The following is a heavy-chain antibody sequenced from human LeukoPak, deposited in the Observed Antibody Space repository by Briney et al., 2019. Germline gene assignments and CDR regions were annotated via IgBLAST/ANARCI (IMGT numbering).Heavy chain of an antibody. J-gene: IGHJ4*02. V-gene: IGHV1-69*01. CDR3: ARVPKIVVVVAARFDY. CDR1: GSTFSSYA. D-gene: IGHD2-15*01. CDR2: IIPIFGTA. Sequence: SVKVSCKASGSTFSSYAISWVRQAPGQGLEWMGGIIPIFGTANYAQKFQGRVTITADESTSTAYMELSSLRSEDTAVYYCARVPKIVVVVAARFDYWGQGTLVTVSS.